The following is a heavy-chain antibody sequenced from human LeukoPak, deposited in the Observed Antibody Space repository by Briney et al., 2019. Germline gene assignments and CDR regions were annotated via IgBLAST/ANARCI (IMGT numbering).Heavy chain of an antibody. CDR3: AREKSGQQLGY. Sequence: SETLSLTWTVSGGSISSYYWSWIRQPPGKGLEWIGYIYYSGSTNYNPSLKSRVTISVDTSKNQFSLKLSSVTAADTAVYYCAREKSGQQLGYWGQGTLVTVSS. CDR1: GGSISSYY. V-gene: IGHV4-59*12. D-gene: IGHD6-13*01. J-gene: IGHJ4*02. CDR2: IYYSGST.